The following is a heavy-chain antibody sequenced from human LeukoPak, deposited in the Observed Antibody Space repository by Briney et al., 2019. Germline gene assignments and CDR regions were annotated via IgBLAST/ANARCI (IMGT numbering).Heavy chain of an antibody. D-gene: IGHD6-19*01. CDR2: IKEDGSQI. Sequence: GGSLRLSCAGTGFTFNNYWMNWVRQAPGKGLEWVANIKEDGSQIYYVDSVKGRFTISRDNAKNSVYLQMNSLRAEDTAVYYCAGSSGWLFDYWRQGTLVGVSS. CDR3: AGSSGWLFDY. V-gene: IGHV3-7*01. CDR1: GFTFNNYW. J-gene: IGHJ4*02.